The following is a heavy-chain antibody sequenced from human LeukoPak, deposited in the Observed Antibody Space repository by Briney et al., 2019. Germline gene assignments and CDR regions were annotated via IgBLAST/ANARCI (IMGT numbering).Heavy chain of an antibody. CDR1: GYSLSNGYF. CDR3: ARDGYNPVAFDI. J-gene: IGHJ3*02. Sequence: SETVSLTCTVSGYSLSNGYFWGWIRQPPGKGLEWIGNIYRTGTTFYNPSLQSRVSMSVDTSKNTFSLKVKSVTAADTAVYYCARDGYNPVAFDIWGQGTVVTVSS. CDR2: IYRTGTT. V-gene: IGHV4-38-2*02. D-gene: IGHD5-24*01.